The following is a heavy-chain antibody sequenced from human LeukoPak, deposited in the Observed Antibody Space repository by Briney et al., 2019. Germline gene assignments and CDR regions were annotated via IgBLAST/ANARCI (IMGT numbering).Heavy chain of an antibody. CDR3: AQKTPGNHPFDY. CDR2: SCYRCDA. V-gene: IGHV3-23*01. D-gene: IGHD4-23*01. CDR1: GFIFSSCA. Sequence: GGSLRLSCASWGFIFSSCAINWVRQARGRGREGVSASCYRCDAYYGDSVKGRFIISRDNAKNTVYLQMSRLRVEDTALYYCAQKTPGNHPFDYWGQGILVTVSS. J-gene: IGHJ4*02.